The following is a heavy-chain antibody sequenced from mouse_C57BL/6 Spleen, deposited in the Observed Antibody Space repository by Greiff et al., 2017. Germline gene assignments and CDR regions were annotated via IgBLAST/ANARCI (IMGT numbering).Heavy chain of an antibody. V-gene: IGHV14-3*01. CDR1: GFTLKNTY. Sequence: VQLQQSVAELVRPGASVKLSCTASGFTLKNTYMHWVKQRPEQGLEWIGRIEPANGNTKYAPKFQGKATITADTSSNTAYHQLSSLTSDDTAIYCWARADYPYAMDYWGQGTSVTVSS. J-gene: IGHJ4*01. D-gene: IGHD5-5*01. CDR3: ARADYPYAMDY. CDR2: IEPANGNT.